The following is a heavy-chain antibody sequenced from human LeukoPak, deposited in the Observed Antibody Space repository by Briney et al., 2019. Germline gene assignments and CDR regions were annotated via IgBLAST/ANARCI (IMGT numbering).Heavy chain of an antibody. D-gene: IGHD7-27*01. Sequence: ASVKVSCKASGYTFTGYYMHWVRQAPGQGLEWMGWINPNSGGTNYAQKFQGRVTITADESTSTAYMELSSLRSEDTAVYYCARGWGWDGYYYYMDVWGKGTTVTVSS. CDR2: INPNSGGT. V-gene: IGHV1-2*02. CDR1: GYTFTGYY. CDR3: ARGWGWDGYYYYMDV. J-gene: IGHJ6*03.